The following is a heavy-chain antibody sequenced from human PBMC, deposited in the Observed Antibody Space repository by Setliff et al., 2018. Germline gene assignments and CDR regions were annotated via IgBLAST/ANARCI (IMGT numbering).Heavy chain of an antibody. V-gene: IGHV3-11*01. J-gene: IGHJ6*04. D-gene: IGHD3-10*01. CDR1: GFTLNIYT. CDR2: FISSSGSTI. Sequence: GGSLRLSCAASGFTLNIYTMSWVRQAPRKGLEWVASFISSSGSTIYYADSVKGRFTISRDNAKNSLYLQMNSLRAEDTAVYYCARDFALWSRVDVWGKGTTVTVSS. CDR3: ARDFALWSRVDV.